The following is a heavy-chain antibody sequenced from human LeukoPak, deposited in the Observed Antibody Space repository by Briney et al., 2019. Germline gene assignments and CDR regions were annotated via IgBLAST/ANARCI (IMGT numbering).Heavy chain of an antibody. CDR1: GYSFTSYW. V-gene: IGHV5-51*01. Sequence: GESLKISCKGSGYSFTSYWICWVRQMPGKGLEWMGIVYPGDSDTRYSPSFQGQVTISADKSISTAYLQWSSLKASDTAMYYCARLQLLPYFHFDYWGQGTLVTVSS. D-gene: IGHD2-2*01. CDR3: ARLQLLPYFHFDY. J-gene: IGHJ4*02. CDR2: VYPGDSDT.